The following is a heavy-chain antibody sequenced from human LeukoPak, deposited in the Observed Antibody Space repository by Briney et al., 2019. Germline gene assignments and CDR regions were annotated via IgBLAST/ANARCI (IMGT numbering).Heavy chain of an antibody. Sequence: GGSLRLSCAGSGFTFRSERMNWVRQAPGKGLEWVSYISGSSTTIFYADSVKGRFTISRDNAKKSLYLQMNSLRDEDTAVYYCAREGSMIRGVMFDYWGLGTLVTVSS. D-gene: IGHD3-10*01. J-gene: IGHJ4*02. CDR1: GFTFRSER. CDR3: AREGSMIRGVMFDY. V-gene: IGHV3-48*02. CDR2: ISGSSTTI.